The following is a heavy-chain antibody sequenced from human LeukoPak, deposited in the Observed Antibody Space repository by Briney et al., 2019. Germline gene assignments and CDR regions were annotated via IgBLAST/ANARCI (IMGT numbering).Heavy chain of an antibody. J-gene: IGHJ3*02. V-gene: IGHV1-18*01. Sequence: ASVKVSCKASGYTFTSYGISWVRQAPGQGLEWMGWISAYNGNTNYAQKLQGRVTMTTDTSTSTAYVELRSLRSDDTAVYYCARDIVVVVAAHPDAFDIWGQGTMVTVSS. CDR2: ISAYNGNT. CDR3: ARDIVVVVAAHPDAFDI. CDR1: GYTFTSYG. D-gene: IGHD2-15*01.